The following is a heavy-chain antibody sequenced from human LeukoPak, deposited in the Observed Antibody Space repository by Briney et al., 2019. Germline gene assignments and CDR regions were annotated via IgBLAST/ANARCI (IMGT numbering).Heavy chain of an antibody. CDR2: IYYTGST. CDR1: GGSINSYY. Sequence: SETLSLTCTVSGGSINSYYWNWIRQPPGKGLDWIGYIYYTGSTNYNPSLKSRVTISVDTSKNQFSLKLGSVTAADTALYYCARAPSDYLNWFDPWGQGTLVTVSS. D-gene: IGHD4/OR15-4a*01. V-gene: IGHV4-59*01. CDR3: ARAPSDYLNWFDP. J-gene: IGHJ5*02.